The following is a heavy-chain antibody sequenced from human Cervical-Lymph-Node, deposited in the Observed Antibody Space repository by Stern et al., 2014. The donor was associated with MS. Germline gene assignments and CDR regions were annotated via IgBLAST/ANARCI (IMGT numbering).Heavy chain of an antibody. CDR2: VYYSGIT. Sequence: VQLVESGPGLVKPSETLSLTCTVSGGSITNRDYWGWIRQSPGKGLEWIGSVYYSGITYYRPSLKSRATISIDPSKNHFSLTLASVTATDTAVYFCARGVTAVTNYVPNWCFDLWGRGTLVTISS. V-gene: IGHV4-39*02. CDR1: GGSITNRDY. CDR3: ARGVTAVTNYVPNWCFDL. J-gene: IGHJ2*01. D-gene: IGHD4-11*01.